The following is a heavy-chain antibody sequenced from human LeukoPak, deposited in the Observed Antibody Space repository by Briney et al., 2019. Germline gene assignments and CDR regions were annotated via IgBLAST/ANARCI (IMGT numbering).Heavy chain of an antibody. CDR1: GGSISSGGYY. CDR3: ARDSHGYSSSSHLGY. D-gene: IGHD6-6*01. V-gene: IGHV4-31*03. Sequence: PSQTLSLTCTVSGGSISSGGYYWSWIRQHPGKGLEGIGYIYYSGSTYYNPSLKSRVTISVDTSKNQFSLKLSSVTAADTAVYYCARDSHGYSSSSHLGYWGQGTLVTVSS. CDR2: IYYSGST. J-gene: IGHJ4*02.